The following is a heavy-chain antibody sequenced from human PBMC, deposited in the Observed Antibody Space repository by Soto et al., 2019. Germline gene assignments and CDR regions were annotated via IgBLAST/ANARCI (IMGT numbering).Heavy chain of an antibody. CDR3: PRIRYSAYVHWNFDL. D-gene: IGHD5-12*01. Sequence: QVTLKESGPVLVKPTETLTLTCTVSGFSLSNARMGVSWIRQPPGKALEWLAHTFANDEKSYSTSLKSRLTISKDTLRSQVVITMTNMNPVDTATYYCPRIRYSAYVHWNFDLWGRGPLVTVSS. V-gene: IGHV2-26*01. CDR2: TFANDEK. J-gene: IGHJ2*01. CDR1: GFSLSNARMG.